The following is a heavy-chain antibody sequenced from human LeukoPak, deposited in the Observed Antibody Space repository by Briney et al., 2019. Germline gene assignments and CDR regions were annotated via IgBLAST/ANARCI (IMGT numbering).Heavy chain of an antibody. D-gene: IGHD3-3*01. CDR1: GFTFSSYS. Sequence: GGSLRLSCAAPGFTFSSYSMNWVRQAPGKGLEWVSSISSSSSYIYYADSVKGRFTISRDNAKNSLYLQMNSLRAEDTAVYYCARDYYDFWSGYSGGFDPWGQGTLVTVSS. CDR2: ISSSSSYI. CDR3: ARDYYDFWSGYSGGFDP. V-gene: IGHV3-21*01. J-gene: IGHJ5*02.